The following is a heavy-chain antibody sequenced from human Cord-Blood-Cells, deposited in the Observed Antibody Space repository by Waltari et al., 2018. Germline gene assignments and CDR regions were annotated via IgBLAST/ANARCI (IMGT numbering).Heavy chain of an antibody. CDR1: GGTFRIDA. D-gene: IGHD6-6*01. CDR3: SVGIAARPNDY. Sequence: QVQLVQSGAEVKKPGHSVRVSCTTAGGTFRIDASSWVRQAPGQGLEWMGRSIPILGIANYAQKFQGRVTITADKSTSTAYMELSSLRSEDTAVYYCSVGIAARPNDYWGQGTLVTVSS. CDR2: SIPILGIA. V-gene: IGHV1-69*09. J-gene: IGHJ4*02.